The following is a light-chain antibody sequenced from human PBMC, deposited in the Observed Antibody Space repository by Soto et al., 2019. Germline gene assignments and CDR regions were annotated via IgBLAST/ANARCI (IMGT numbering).Light chain of an antibody. CDR1: QNVNTN. V-gene: IGKV3-15*01. CDR2: DAS. J-gene: IGKJ4*01. Sequence: EIVMTQSPATLSVSPGEGASLSCRASQNVNTNFAWYQQKPGQTPRLLIFDASIRAAGIPARFSGSGSGTEFTLTINSLQSDDFAGYYCQQYDDWPLTFGGGTKVEIK. CDR3: QQYDDWPLT.